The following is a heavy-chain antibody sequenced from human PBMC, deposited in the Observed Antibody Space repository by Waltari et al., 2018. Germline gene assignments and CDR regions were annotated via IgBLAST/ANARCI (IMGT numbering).Heavy chain of an antibody. CDR2: IWYDGSNK. Sequence: QVQLVESGGGVVQPGRSLSLSCAASGFTFSSYGMHWVRQAPGKGLEWVAVIWYDGSNKYYADSVKGRFTISRDNSKNTLYLQMNSLRAEDTAVYYCARGPYEQWLGDYFDYWGQGTLVTVSS. CDR1: GFTFSSYG. J-gene: IGHJ4*02. D-gene: IGHD6-19*01. V-gene: IGHV3-33*01. CDR3: ARGPYEQWLGDYFDY.